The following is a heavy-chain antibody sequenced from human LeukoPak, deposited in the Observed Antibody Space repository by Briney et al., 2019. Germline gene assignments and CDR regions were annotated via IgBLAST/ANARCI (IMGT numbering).Heavy chain of an antibody. D-gene: IGHD2-2*01. V-gene: IGHV4-4*09. CDR2: IYSSGTT. CDR1: GGSISRDS. Sequence: SETLSLTCTISGGSISRDSWSWTRQPPGKGLEWIGYIYSSGTTKFSACLKSRATISVDTSKILLSLKLSSVSAAVTAVSYCARRMPGPQLAKYVAYYF. CDR3: ARRMPGPQLAKYVAYYF. J-gene: IGHJ4*01.